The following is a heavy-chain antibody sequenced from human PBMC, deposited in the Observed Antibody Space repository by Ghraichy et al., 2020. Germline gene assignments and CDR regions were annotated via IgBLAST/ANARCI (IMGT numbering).Heavy chain of an antibody. CDR1: GFTFSSYW. J-gene: IGHJ5*02. CDR3: ARDGQLRANWFDP. CDR2: INSDGSST. D-gene: IGHD1-1*01. V-gene: IGHV3-74*01. Sequence: GESLNISCAASGFTFSSYWMHWVRQAPGKGLVWVSRINSDGSSTSYADSVKGRFTISRDNAKNTLYLQMNSLRAEDTAVYYCARDGQLRANWFDPWGQGTLVTVSS.